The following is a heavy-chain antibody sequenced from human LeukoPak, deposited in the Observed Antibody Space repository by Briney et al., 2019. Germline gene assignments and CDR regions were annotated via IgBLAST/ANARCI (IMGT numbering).Heavy chain of an antibody. CDR2: ISDDGSNK. CDR3: ARDRAIAAAGTSIDY. J-gene: IGHJ4*02. Sequence: PGGSLRLSCAASGFTFSSYGMHWVRQAPGKGLEWLAVISDDGSNKYYADSVKGRFTISRGNAKNSLYLQMNSLRAEDTAVYYCARDRAIAAAGTSIDYWGQGTLVTVSS. CDR1: GFTFSSYG. D-gene: IGHD6-13*01. V-gene: IGHV3-30*03.